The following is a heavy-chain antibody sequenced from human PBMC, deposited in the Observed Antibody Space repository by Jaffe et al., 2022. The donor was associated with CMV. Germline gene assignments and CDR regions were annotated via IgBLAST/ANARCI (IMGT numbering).Heavy chain of an antibody. CDR3: AKSRRGYWGALNFDY. CDR1: GFSFSSYA. Sequence: QVQLTQSGGGVVQPGGSLKLSCAASGFSFSSYAMHWVRQAPGKGLEWVAVISYDGSDTYYVSSVKGRFTILKDYSTSTLFLQMNNLRSEDTAVYYCAKSRRGYWGALNFDYWGQGTLVSVSS. D-gene: IGHD2-2*03. CDR2: ISYDGSDT. V-gene: IGHV3-30*18. J-gene: IGHJ4*02.